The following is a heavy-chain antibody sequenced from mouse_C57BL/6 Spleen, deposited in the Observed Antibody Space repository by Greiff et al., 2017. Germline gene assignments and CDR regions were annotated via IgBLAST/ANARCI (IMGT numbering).Heavy chain of an antibody. J-gene: IGHJ2*01. CDR1: GFTFSSYA. D-gene: IGHD1-1*01. V-gene: IGHV5-4*01. CDR3: ARGESTGFDY. CDR2: ISDGGSYT. Sequence: EVLGVESGGGLVKPGGSLKLSCAASGFTFSSYAMSWVRQTPEKRLEWVATISDGGSYTYYPDNVKGRFTISRDNAKNNLYLQMSHLKSEDTAMYYCARGESTGFDYWGQGTTLTVSS.